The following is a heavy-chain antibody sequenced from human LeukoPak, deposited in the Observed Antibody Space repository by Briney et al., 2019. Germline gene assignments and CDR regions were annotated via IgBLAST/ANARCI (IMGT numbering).Heavy chain of an antibody. Sequence: PSETLSLTCTVSGGSISSGSYYWNWIRQPAGKGLEWIGRIYASGSTNYNPSLKSRVTMSVDTSKNQFSLKLSSVTAADTAVYYCAREGFYDFWSGYDVDCWGQGTLVTVSS. CDR1: GGSISSGSYY. CDR2: IYASGST. V-gene: IGHV4-61*02. J-gene: IGHJ4*02. CDR3: AREGFYDFWSGYDVDC. D-gene: IGHD3-3*01.